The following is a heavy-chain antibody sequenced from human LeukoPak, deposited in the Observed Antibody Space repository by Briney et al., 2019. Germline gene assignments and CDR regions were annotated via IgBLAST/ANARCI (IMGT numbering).Heavy chain of an antibody. J-gene: IGHJ3*02. D-gene: IGHD3-22*01. CDR1: GFTFSSYA. CDR3: AKDNNYYYDSSGYYYPDAFDI. Sequence: GGSLRLSCAASGFTFSSYAMSWVRQAPGKGLEWVSAISGSGGSTYYADSVKGRFTISRDNSKNTLYLQMNSLRAEDTAVYYCAKDNNYYYDSSGYYYPDAFDIWGQGTMVTVSS. V-gene: IGHV3-23*01. CDR2: ISGSGGST.